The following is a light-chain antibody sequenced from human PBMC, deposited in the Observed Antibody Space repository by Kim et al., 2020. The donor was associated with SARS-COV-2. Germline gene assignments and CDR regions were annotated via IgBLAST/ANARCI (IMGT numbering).Light chain of an antibody. Sequence: SYELTQPPSVSVSPGQTASITCSGDKLGDKYACWYQQKPGQSPVLVIYQDSKRPSGIPERFSGSNSGNTATLTISGTQAMDEADYYCQAWDSSTAEVFGGGTLLTVL. CDR3: QAWDSSTAEV. V-gene: IGLV3-1*01. CDR2: QDS. J-gene: IGLJ3*02. CDR1: KLGDKY.